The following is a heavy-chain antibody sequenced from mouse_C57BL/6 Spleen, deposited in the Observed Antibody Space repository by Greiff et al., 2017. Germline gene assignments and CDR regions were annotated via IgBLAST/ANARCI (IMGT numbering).Heavy chain of an antibody. Sequence: QVQLQQPGAELVMPGASVQLSCKASGYTFTSYWMPWVKQRPGQGLAWIGEIDPSDSYTNYNQKFKGKSTLTVDKSSSPAYMQLSSLTSEDSAVYYCARRRVYYGSSYVYYAMDYWGQGTSVTVSS. J-gene: IGHJ4*01. V-gene: IGHV1-69*01. CDR2: IDPSDSYT. D-gene: IGHD1-1*01. CDR1: GYTFTSYW. CDR3: ARRRVYYGSSYVYYAMDY.